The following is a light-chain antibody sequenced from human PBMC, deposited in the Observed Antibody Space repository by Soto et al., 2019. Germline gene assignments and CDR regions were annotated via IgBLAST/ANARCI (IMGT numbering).Light chain of an antibody. CDR2: KAS. CDR3: QQYKDYAWT. CDR1: QSISSW. V-gene: IGKV1-5*03. J-gene: IGKJ1*01. Sequence: DIQMTQSPSTLSASVADRVTITCRANQSISSWLAWYQQKPGKAPRLLIYKASSLESGVSSRFSGSGSGTDFTLTISSLQPDDFATYYCQQYKDYAWTFGQGTKVEIK.